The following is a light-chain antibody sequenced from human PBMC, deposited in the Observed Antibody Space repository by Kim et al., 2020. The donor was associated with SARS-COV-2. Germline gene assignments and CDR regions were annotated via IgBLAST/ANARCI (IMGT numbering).Light chain of an antibody. V-gene: IGLV3-19*01. Sequence: SSELTQDPAVSVALGQEVRITCQGDSLRKYYVSWYQQKAGQAPVLVIYGNRRRSSGIPDRFFGSSSGTTASLTIAGAQAEDEADYYCNFRDNGGNHVVFG. CDR3: NFRDNGGNHVV. CDR2: GNR. CDR1: SLRKYY. J-gene: IGLJ1*01.